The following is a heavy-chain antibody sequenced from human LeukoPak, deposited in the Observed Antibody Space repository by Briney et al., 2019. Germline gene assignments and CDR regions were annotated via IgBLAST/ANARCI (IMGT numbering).Heavy chain of an antibody. V-gene: IGHV6-1*01. J-gene: IGHJ6*03. CDR1: GDSVSSNSAA. D-gene: IGHD6-13*01. CDR2: TYYRSKWYN. CDR3: ARDREKQQLDNYYYYYYMDV. Sequence: SQTLSLTCAISGDSVSSNSAAWNWIRQSPSRGLEWLGRTYYRSKWYNDYAVSVKSRITINPDTSKNQFSLQLNSVTPEDTAVYYCARDREKQQLDNYYYYYYMDVWGKGTTVTVSS.